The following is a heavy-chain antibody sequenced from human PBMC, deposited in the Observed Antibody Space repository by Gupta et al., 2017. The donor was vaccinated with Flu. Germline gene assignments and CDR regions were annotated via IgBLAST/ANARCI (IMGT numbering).Heavy chain of an antibody. J-gene: IGHJ2*01. V-gene: IGHV4-31*11. CDR3: ARSTNWYFDL. CDR1: GGSITSGKYY. CDR2: IHYTGSV. Sequence: QVQLEESGPRLVKPSQTLSLTCVVSGGSITSGKYYWSWIRHYPGTGLEWIGYIHYTGSVDYTPSLKSRLTISLDAAENQCSLKLTSVTAADTAVYYCARSTNWYFDLWGRGTLVTVSS.